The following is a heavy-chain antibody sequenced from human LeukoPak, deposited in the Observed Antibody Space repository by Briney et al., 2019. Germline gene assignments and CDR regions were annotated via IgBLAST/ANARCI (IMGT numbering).Heavy chain of an antibody. CDR3: ARAAVAGTN. J-gene: IGHJ4*02. Sequence: ASVKVSCKASGYTFTKYAVNWVRQAPGQGLEWMGWIKTNTGNPTYAQGFTGRFVFSLDTSVTTAYLQISSLKDEDTAVYYCARAAVAGTNWGQGTLVTVSS. CDR1: GYTFTKYA. D-gene: IGHD6-19*01. V-gene: IGHV7-4-1*02. CDR2: IKTNTGNP.